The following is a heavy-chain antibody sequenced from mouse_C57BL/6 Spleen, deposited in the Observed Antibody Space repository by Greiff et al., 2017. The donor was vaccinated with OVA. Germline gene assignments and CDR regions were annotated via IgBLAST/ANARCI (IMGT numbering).Heavy chain of an antibody. J-gene: IGHJ1*03. D-gene: IGHD2-10*02. CDR1: GYTFTNYW. V-gene: IGHV1-63*01. Sequence: QLQQSGAELVRPGTSVKMSCKASGYTFTNYWIGWAKQRPGHGLEWIGDIYPGGGYTNYNEKFKGKATLTADKSSSTAYMQFSSLTSEDSAIYYCARYGNYEDWYFDVWGTGTTVTVSS. CDR2: IYPGGGYT. CDR3: ARYGNYEDWYFDV.